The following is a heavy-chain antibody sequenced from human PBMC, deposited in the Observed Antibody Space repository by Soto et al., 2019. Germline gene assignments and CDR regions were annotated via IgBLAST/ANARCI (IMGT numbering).Heavy chain of an antibody. J-gene: IGHJ3*02. CDR2: ISSSSSYI. D-gene: IGHD2-2*01. CDR3: AWCSTSCPDAFDI. V-gene: IGHV3-21*01. CDR1: GFTFSSYS. Sequence: GFLRLSCAASGFTFSSYSMNWVRQAPGKGLEWVSSISSSSSYIYYADSVKGRFTISRDNAKNSLYLQMNSLRAEDTAVYYYAWCSTSCPDAFDIWGQGTMVTVSS.